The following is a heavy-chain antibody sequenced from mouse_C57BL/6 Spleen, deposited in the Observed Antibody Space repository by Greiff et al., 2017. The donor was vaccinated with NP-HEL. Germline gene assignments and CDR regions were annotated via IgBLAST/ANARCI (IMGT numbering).Heavy chain of an antibody. CDR2: INPNNGGT. Sequence: EVQLQQSGPELVKPGASVKISCKASGYTFTDYYMNWVKQSHGKSLEWIGDINPNNGGTSYNQKFKGKATLTVDKSSSTAYMELRSLTSEDSAVYYCARVLEGRPYYAMDYWGQGTSVTVSS. V-gene: IGHV1-26*01. J-gene: IGHJ4*01. CDR1: GYTFTDYY. CDR3: ARVLEGRPYYAMDY.